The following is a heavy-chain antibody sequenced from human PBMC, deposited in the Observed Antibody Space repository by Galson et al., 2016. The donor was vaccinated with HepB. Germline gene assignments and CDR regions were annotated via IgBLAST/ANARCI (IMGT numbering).Heavy chain of an antibody. V-gene: IGHV3-7*03. J-gene: IGHJ5*02. CDR1: GFTFSSYW. D-gene: IGHD6-19*01. CDR2: IKQDGSGK. CDR3: ARQQRWPVQLTS. Sequence: SLRLSCAVSGFTFSSYWMSWVRQAPGKGLEWVANIKQDGSGKYYVDSVKGRFTISRDNAENSLYLQMNSLRAEDTAVYYCARQQRWPVQLTSWGQGTLVTVSS.